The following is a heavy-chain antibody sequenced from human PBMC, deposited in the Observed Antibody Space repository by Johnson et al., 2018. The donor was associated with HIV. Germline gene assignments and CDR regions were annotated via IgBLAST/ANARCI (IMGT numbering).Heavy chain of an antibody. D-gene: IGHD3-22*01. CDR3: TIPYYYDSGGYQ. V-gene: IGHV3-64*07. CDR2: ISSNGGST. J-gene: IGHJ3*01. CDR1: GFTFSMYA. Sequence: EVQLVESGGGLVQPGGSLRLSCAASGFTFSMYAMHWVRQAPGKGLAYVSAISSNGGSTYYADSVKGRFTISRDNSKNTLYLQMDSLRAEDMAVYYCTIPYYYDSGGYQWGQGTMVTVSS.